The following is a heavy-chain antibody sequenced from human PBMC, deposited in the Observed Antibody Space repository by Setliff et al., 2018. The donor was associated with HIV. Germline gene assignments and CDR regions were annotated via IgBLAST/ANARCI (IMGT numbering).Heavy chain of an antibody. D-gene: IGHD2-2*02. CDR3: ARYTSKLDWFDP. CDR2: IYHSGGT. J-gene: IGHJ5*02. Sequence: SETLSLTCAVSGYSISSGYYWGWIRQPPGRGLEWIGNIYHSGGTHYNPSLRSRVTISVDTSKNHFSLKLSSVTAADTAVFYCARYTSKLDWFDPWGQGTLVTVSS. V-gene: IGHV4-38-2*01. CDR1: GYSISSGYY.